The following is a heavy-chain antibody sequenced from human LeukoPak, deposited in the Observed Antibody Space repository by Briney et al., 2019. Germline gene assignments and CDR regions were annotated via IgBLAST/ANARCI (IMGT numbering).Heavy chain of an antibody. CDR2: ISSSSSYI. Sequence: PGGSLRLSCAASGFTFSSYSMNWVRQAPGKGLEWVSSISSSSSYIYYADSAKGRFTISRDNAKNSLYLQMNSLRAEDTALYYCAKDRGPPMAAAGTYAFDIWGQGTMVTVSS. J-gene: IGHJ3*02. D-gene: IGHD6-13*01. V-gene: IGHV3-21*04. CDR3: AKDRGPPMAAAGTYAFDI. CDR1: GFTFSSYS.